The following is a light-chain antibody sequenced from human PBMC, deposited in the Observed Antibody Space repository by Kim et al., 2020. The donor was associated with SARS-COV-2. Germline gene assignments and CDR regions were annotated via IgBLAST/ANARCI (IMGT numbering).Light chain of an antibody. Sequence: GQNVTISCSGSRSNIGNNYVSWYQQLPGTAPKLLIYDNNKRPSGIPDRFSGSKSGTSATLGITGLQTGDEADYYCGTWDSSLSAGVFGGGTQLTVL. CDR2: DNN. CDR1: RSNIGNNY. CDR3: GTWDSSLSAGV. J-gene: IGLJ2*01. V-gene: IGLV1-51*01.